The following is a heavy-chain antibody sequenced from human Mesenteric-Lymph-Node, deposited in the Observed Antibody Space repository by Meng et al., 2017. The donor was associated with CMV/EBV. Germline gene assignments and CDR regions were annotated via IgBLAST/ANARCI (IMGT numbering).Heavy chain of an antibody. Sequence: GGSLRLSCAASGFTFDDYAMHWVRQAPGKGLEWVSGITWNGGYIVYADSVKGRFTVSRDNAKNSLYLQMNSLRIEDTALYYCASLRGDRGGSWGQGTLVTVSS. CDR3: ASLRGDRGGS. D-gene: IGHD2-21*02. CDR1: GFTFDDYA. CDR2: ITWNGGYI. V-gene: IGHV3-9*01. J-gene: IGHJ5*02.